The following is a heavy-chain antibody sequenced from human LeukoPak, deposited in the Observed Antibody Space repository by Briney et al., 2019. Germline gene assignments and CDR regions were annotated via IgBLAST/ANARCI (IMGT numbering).Heavy chain of an antibody. Sequence: GGSLRLSCAASGFTVSSNYMSWVRQAPGKGLEWVSVIYSGGSTYYADSVKGRFTISRDNSKNTLYLQMNSLRAEDTAVYYCARFPYDFWSGPPQDYWGQGTLVTVSS. V-gene: IGHV3-66*01. D-gene: IGHD3-3*01. CDR1: GFTVSSNY. J-gene: IGHJ4*02. CDR3: ARFPYDFWSGPPQDY. CDR2: IYSGGST.